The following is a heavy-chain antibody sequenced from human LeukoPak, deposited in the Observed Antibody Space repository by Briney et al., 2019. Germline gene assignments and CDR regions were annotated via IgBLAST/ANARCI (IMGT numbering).Heavy chain of an antibody. CDR2: ISYDGINK. J-gene: IGHJ4*02. CDR1: GFTFSTYA. Sequence: GGSLRLSCAASGFTFSTYAIHWVRQAPGKGLEWVAVISYDGINKYYADSVKGRFTISRDNSKNTLYLQMNSLRAEDTAVYYCATSFGPVIAAAGTGADWGQGTLVTVSS. CDR3: ATSFGPVIAAAGTGAD. D-gene: IGHD6-13*01. V-gene: IGHV3-30*04.